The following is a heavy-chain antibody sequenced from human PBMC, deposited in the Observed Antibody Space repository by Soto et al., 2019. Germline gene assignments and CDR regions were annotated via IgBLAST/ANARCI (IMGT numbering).Heavy chain of an antibody. CDR1: GFTFSGYW. V-gene: IGHV3-7*05. J-gene: IGHJ4*02. CDR3: ARRGVGQQLVHSFDH. CDR2: IQQDGSER. Sequence: GGSLRLSCAASGFTFSGYWMSWVRQAPGKGLEWVASIQQDGSERYYSDSLKGRFTISKDNAENSLYLQMNSLRAEDTAFSYCARRGVGQQLVHSFDHWGQGTLVTVSS. D-gene: IGHD6-6*01.